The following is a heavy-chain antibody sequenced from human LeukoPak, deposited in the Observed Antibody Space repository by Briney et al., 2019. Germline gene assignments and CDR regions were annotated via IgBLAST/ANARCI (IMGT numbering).Heavy chain of an antibody. J-gene: IGHJ4*02. Sequence: ASVKVSCKASGYTFTSYGISWVRQAPGQGLEWMGWISAYNGDTNYAQKLQGRVTMTTDTSTTTAYMELRSLRSDDTAVYYCARARRDSSSYPQFDYWGQGTLVTVSS. CDR1: GYTFTSYG. CDR3: ARARRDSSSYPQFDY. V-gene: IGHV1-18*01. CDR2: ISAYNGDT. D-gene: IGHD3-22*01.